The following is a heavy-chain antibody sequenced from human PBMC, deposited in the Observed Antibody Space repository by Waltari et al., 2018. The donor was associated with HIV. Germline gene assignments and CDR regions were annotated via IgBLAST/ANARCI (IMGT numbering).Heavy chain of an antibody. CDR1: GGSISSYY. CDR2: IYYSGST. D-gene: IGHD6-13*01. J-gene: IGHJ6*02. CDR3: ARRKLGRFYYYGMDV. Sequence: QVQLQESGPGLVKPSETLSLTCTVSGGSISSYYWSWFRQPPGKGLEWIGYIYYSGSTNYNPSLKSRVTISVDTSKNQFSLKLSSVTAADTAVYYCARRKLGRFYYYGMDVWGQGTTVTVSS. V-gene: IGHV4-59*08.